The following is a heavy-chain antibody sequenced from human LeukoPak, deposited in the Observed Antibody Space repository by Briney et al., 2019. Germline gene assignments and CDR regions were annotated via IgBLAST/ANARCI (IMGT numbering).Heavy chain of an antibody. D-gene: IGHD3-10*01. Sequence: PSETLSLTCTVSGGSISSSSYYWGWIRQPPGKGLEWIGSIYYSGSTYYNPSLKSRVTISVDTSKNQFSLKLSSVTAADTAVYYCARGRGVRGVITPRYFDLWGRGTLVTVSS. CDR1: GGSISSSSYY. J-gene: IGHJ2*01. V-gene: IGHV4-39*07. CDR3: ARGRGVRGVITPRYFDL. CDR2: IYYSGST.